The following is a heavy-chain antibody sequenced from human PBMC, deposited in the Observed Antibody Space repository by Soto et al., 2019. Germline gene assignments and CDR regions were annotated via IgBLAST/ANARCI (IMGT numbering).Heavy chain of an antibody. J-gene: IGHJ4*02. CDR1: GDSVTISDYY. Sequence: QLQLQESGPGLVKSSETLSLTCTVSGDSVTISDYYWGWIRQPPGKGLEWIGSIHYSGSTYYNPSLKRRVTTSGDTSKKQFSLKLTSVTAADAAVYYCAAHDSGGYYVEYWGQGTLVTVSA. CDR3: AAHDSGGYYVEY. CDR2: IHYSGST. V-gene: IGHV4-39*01. D-gene: IGHD3-22*01.